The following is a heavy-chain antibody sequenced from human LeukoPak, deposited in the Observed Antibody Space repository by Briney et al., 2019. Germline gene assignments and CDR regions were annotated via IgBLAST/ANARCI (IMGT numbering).Heavy chain of an antibody. CDR3: ARGNPYYYGSGSYYRTWTTFDY. J-gene: IGHJ4*02. Sequence: GASVKVSCKASGYTFTGYYMHWVRQAPGQGLEWMGWINPNSGGTNYAQKFQGRVTMTRDTSISTAYMELSRLRSDDTAVYYCARGNPYYYGSGSYYRTWTTFDYWGQGTLVTVSS. V-gene: IGHV1-2*02. CDR2: INPNSGGT. D-gene: IGHD3-10*01. CDR1: GYTFTGYY.